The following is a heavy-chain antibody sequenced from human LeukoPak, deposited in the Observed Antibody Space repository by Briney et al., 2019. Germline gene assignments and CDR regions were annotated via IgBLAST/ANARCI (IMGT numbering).Heavy chain of an antibody. V-gene: IGHV3-7*01. CDR1: GFTFSSYW. CDR2: IKQDGSEK. Sequence: PGGSLRLSCAASGFTFSSYWMSWVRQAPGKGLEWVANIKQDGSEKYYVDSVKGRFTISRDNAKNSLYLQMNSLRAEDTAVYYCARDLILGYCSSTSCRIPYHYYYYCMDVWGQGTTVTVSS. D-gene: IGHD2-2*01. CDR3: ARDLILGYCSSTSCRIPYHYYYYCMDV. J-gene: IGHJ6*02.